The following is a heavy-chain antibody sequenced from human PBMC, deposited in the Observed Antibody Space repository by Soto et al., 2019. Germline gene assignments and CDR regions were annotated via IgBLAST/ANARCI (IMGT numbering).Heavy chain of an antibody. CDR1: GGSISSGDYY. Sequence: SETLSLTCTVSGGSISSGDYYWSWIRQPPGKGLEWIGYIYYSGSTYYNPSLKSRVTISVDTSKNQFSLKLSSVTAADTAVYYCANLKEPYYAFDIWGQGKMVTV. CDR2: IYYSGST. J-gene: IGHJ3*02. CDR3: ANLKEPYYAFDI. D-gene: IGHD1-26*01. V-gene: IGHV4-30-4*01.